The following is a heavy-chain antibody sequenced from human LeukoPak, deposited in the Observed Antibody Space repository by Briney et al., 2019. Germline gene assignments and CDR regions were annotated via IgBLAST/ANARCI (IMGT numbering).Heavy chain of an antibody. J-gene: IGHJ5*02. CDR2: IYPGDSDT. CDR1: GDTFTTYW. CDR3: ALAIHYSNYVWFDP. D-gene: IGHD4-11*01. Sequence: GESLKISCKDSGDTFTTYWIGWVRQMPGKGLEWMGIIYPGDSDTRYSPSFQGQVTISADKSISTAYPQWSSLKASDTAMYYCALAIHYSNYVWFDPWGQGTLVTVSS. V-gene: IGHV5-51*01.